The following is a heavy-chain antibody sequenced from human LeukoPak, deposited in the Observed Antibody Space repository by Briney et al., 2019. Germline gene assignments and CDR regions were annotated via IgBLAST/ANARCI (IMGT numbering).Heavy chain of an antibody. D-gene: IGHD5-18*01. CDR1: GGSISSGGYY. Sequence: SETLSLTCTVSGGSISSGGYYWSWIRQHPGKGLEWIGYIYYSGSTYYNPSLKSRVTISVDTSKNQFSLKLSSVTAADTAVYYCAGARRGYSYGFFDYWGQGTLVTVSS. J-gene: IGHJ4*02. CDR3: AGARRGYSYGFFDY. V-gene: IGHV4-31*03. CDR2: IYYSGST.